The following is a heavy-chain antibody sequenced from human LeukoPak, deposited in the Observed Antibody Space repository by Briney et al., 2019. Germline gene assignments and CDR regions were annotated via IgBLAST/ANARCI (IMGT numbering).Heavy chain of an antibody. V-gene: IGHV1-69*06. Sequence: SVKVSCKASGGTFSSYAISWVRQATGQGLEWMGGIIPIFGTANYAQKFQGRVTITADKSTSTAYMELSSLRSEDTAVYYCASCSSTSCYGNYYYYMDVWGKGTTVTVSS. D-gene: IGHD2-2*01. J-gene: IGHJ6*03. CDR3: ASCSSTSCYGNYYYYMDV. CDR1: GGTFSSYA. CDR2: IIPIFGTA.